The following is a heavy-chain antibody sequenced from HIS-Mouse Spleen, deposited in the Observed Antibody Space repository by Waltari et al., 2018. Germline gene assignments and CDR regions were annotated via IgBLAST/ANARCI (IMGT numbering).Heavy chain of an antibody. V-gene: IGHV3-30*18. CDR1: GFTFSSYG. CDR2: ISYDGSNK. Sequence: QVQLVESGGGVVQPGRSLRLSCAASGFTFSSYGMHWVRQAPGKGLGWVAVISYDGSNKYYADSVKGRFTISRDNSENTLYLQMNSLRAEDTAVYYCAKVSLDAFDIWGQGTMVTVSS. CDR3: AKVSLDAFDI. J-gene: IGHJ3*02.